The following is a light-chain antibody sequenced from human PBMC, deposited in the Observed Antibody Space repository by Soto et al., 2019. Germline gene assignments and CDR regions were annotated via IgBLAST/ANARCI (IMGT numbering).Light chain of an antibody. V-gene: IGLV2-14*01. J-gene: IGLJ3*02. CDR2: EVT. CDR3: SSYTPTTMV. Sequence: QSALTQPASVSGSPGQSITISCTGTSSDVGGYDSVSWYQQYPGKAPKLMIYEVTSRPSGISNRFSASKSGNTASLTISGLQPEDVANYYCSSYTPTTMVFGGGTKLTVL. CDR1: SSDVGGYDS.